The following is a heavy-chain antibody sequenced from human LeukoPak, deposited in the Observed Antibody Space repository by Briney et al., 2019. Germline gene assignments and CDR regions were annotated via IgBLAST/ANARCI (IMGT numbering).Heavy chain of an antibody. CDR1: GFILSSYA. D-gene: IGHD1-1*01. CDR2: TQHDGDDK. J-gene: IGHJ4*02. Sequence: GGSLRLSCAASGFILSSYAMHWVRQAPGKGLEWVAFTQHDGDDKYYADSVKGRFTISRDNSKNTLYLQMNSLRAEDTAVYYCAKVLPGPFHYWGQGTLVTVSS. CDR3: AKVLPGPFHY. V-gene: IGHV3-30*02.